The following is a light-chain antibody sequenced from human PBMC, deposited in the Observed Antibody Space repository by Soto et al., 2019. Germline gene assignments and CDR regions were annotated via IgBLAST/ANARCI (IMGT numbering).Light chain of an antibody. Sequence: YELAQTPSVSVSPGQTARITCSGDELSKQYVYWYQQKPGQAPVLVIYKDSERASGIPERFSASSSGTTVTLTISGVRAEDEADYYCQSSDDTGNYYLFGTGTKVTVL. CDR2: KDS. CDR1: ELSKQY. CDR3: QSSDDTGNYYL. J-gene: IGLJ1*01. V-gene: IGLV3-25*02.